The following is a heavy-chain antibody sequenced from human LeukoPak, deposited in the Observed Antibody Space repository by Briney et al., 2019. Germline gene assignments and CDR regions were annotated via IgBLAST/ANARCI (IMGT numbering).Heavy chain of an antibody. V-gene: IGHV3-48*04. Sequence: GGSLRLSCAASGFTFSSYSMNWVRQAPGKGLEWVSYISSSGSTIYYADSVKGRFTISRDNAKNSLYLQMNSLRAEDTAVYYCAKGAYIHWGSGYYYYHMDVWGKGTTVTISS. J-gene: IGHJ6*03. D-gene: IGHD7-27*01. CDR3: AKGAYIHWGSGYYYYHMDV. CDR1: GFTFSSYS. CDR2: ISSSGSTI.